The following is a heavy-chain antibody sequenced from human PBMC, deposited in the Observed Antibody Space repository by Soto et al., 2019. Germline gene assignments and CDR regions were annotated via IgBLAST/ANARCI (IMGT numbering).Heavy chain of an antibody. V-gene: IGHV3-30*18. CDR3: AKGAGYSSS. D-gene: IGHD6-13*01. CDR1: GFTFSSYG. Sequence: GGSLRLSCAASGFTFSSYGMHWVRQAPGKGLEWVAVISYDGSNKYYADSVKGRFTISRDNSKNTLYLQMNSLRAEDTAVYYRAKGAGYSSSWGQGTLVTVSS. J-gene: IGHJ5*02. CDR2: ISYDGSNK.